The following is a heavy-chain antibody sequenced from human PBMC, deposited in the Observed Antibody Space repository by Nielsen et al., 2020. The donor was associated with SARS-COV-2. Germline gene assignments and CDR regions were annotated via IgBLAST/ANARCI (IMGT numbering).Heavy chain of an antibody. V-gene: IGHV4-30-4*08. Sequence: SWVSQAPGKGLEWIGAIYSSGNTYYNPSLRSRVTMSLDTSKNQFSLILTSVTAADTAVYYCAREEYGFGLDVWGQGTTVRVSS. CDR3: AREEYGFGLDV. J-gene: IGHJ6*02. D-gene: IGHD2-2*01. CDR2: IYSSGNT.